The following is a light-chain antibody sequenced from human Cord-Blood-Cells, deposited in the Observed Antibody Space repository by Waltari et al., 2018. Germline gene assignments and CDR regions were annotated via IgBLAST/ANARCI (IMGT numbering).Light chain of an antibody. Sequence: EIVLTQSPATLSLSPGERATISCRASQSVSSYLAWYQQKPGQAPRLLIYDASNRATGIPTRFSGSGSATDFTLTISSLEPEDFAVYYCQQRSNWLTFGGGTKVEIK. CDR2: DAS. CDR3: QQRSNWLT. CDR1: QSVSSY. J-gene: IGKJ4*01. V-gene: IGKV3-11*01.